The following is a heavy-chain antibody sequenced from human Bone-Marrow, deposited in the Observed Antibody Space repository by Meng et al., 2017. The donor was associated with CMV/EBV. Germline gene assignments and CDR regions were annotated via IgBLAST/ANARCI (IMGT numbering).Heavy chain of an antibody. CDR2: ISAYNGNT. Sequence: ASVKVSCKASGGSFNNYGFTWVRQAPGQGLEWMAWISAYNGNTNYNRKFQGRVTLTTDTSTTTASMELRSLTPDDTAVYYCARRLGYTSYVPEDYWGQGTLVTVSS. V-gene: IGHV1-18*01. CDR1: GGSFNNYG. D-gene: IGHD5-12*01. CDR3: ARRLGYTSYVPEDY. J-gene: IGHJ4*02.